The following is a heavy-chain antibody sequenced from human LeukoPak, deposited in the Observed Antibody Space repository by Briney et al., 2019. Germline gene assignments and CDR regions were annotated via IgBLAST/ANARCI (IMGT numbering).Heavy chain of an antibody. J-gene: IGHJ4*02. D-gene: IGHD3-10*01. CDR1: GFTSSSYG. CDR2: IWYDGSNK. V-gene: IGHV3-33*01. CDR3: ARSMVRGVIISGFDY. Sequence: GGSLRLSCAASGFTSSSYGMHWVRQAPGKGLEWVAVIWYDGSNKYYADSVKGRFTISRDNSKNTLYLQMNSLRVEDTAVYYCARSMVRGVIISGFDYWGQGTLVTVSS.